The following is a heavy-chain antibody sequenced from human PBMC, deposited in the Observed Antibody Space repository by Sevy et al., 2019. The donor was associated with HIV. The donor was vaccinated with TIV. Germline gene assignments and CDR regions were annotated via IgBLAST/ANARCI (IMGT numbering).Heavy chain of an antibody. CDR3: AKGGFTMVRGVFDY. CDR1: GFSFSSYG. V-gene: IGHV3-23*01. D-gene: IGHD3-10*01. J-gene: IGHJ4*02. CDR2: ISGSGGST. Sequence: GGSLRLSCAASGFSFSSYGMSWVRQTPGQGLEWVSAISGSGGSTYYADSVKGRFTISRDNSKNTRYLQVISLRAEDTAVYYCAKGGFTMVRGVFDYWGQGTLVTVSS.